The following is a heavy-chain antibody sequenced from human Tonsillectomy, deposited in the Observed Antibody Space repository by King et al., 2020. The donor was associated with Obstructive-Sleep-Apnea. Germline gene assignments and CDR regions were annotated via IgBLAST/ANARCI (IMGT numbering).Heavy chain of an antibody. CDR1: GGSISSGDYY. V-gene: IGHV4-30-4*01. CDR3: ARGRSSSWYGEERTEDVDY. Sequence: VQLQESGPGLVKPSQTLSLTCTVSGGSISSGDYYWSWIRQPPGKGLEWIGYIYYSGSTYYNPSLKSRVTISVDTSKNQFSLKLSSVTAADTAEYYCARGRSSSWYGEERTEDVDYWGQGTLVTVSS. CDR2: IYYSGST. D-gene: IGHD6-13*01. J-gene: IGHJ4*02.